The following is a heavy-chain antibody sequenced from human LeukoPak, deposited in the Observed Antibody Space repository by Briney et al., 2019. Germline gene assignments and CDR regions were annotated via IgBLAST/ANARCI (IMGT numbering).Heavy chain of an antibody. J-gene: IGHJ4*02. CDR2: IYYSGST. D-gene: IGHD1-1*01. Sequence: SETLSLTCTVSGGSISSSSYYWGWIRQPPGKGLEWIGSIYYSGSTYYNPSLKSRVTISVDTSKNQFSLKLSSVTAADTAVYYCARDAIGNAVDYWGQGTLVTVSS. CDR1: GGSISSSSYY. V-gene: IGHV4-39*07. CDR3: ARDAIGNAVDY.